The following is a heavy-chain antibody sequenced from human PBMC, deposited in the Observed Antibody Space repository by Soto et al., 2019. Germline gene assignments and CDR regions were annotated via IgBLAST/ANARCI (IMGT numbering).Heavy chain of an antibody. D-gene: IGHD3-16*01. CDR1: GFTFSSYA. CDR2: ISYDGSNK. J-gene: IGHJ5*02. CDR3: ARGRGITDNWFDP. V-gene: IGHV3-30-3*01. Sequence: GGSLRLSCAASGFTFSSYAMHWVRQAPGKGLEWVAVISYDGSNKYYADSVKGRFTISRDNSKNTLYLQMNSLRAEDTAVYYCARGRGITDNWFDPWGQGTLVTVSS.